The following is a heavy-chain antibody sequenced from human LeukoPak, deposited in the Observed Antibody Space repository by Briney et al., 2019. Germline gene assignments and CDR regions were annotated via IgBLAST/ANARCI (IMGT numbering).Heavy chain of an antibody. J-gene: IGHJ6*03. V-gene: IGHV3-53*01. CDR1: GFTVSSNY. D-gene: IGHD6-13*01. CDR3: ARGARLAAEAWYYYYYYMDV. Sequence: GALRLSSAASGFTVSSNYMSWVRQAPGKGLEWVSVIYSGGSTYYADSVKGRFTISRDNSKNTLYLQMNSLRAEDTAVYYCARGARLAAEAWYYYYYYMDVWGKGTTVTISS. CDR2: IYSGGST.